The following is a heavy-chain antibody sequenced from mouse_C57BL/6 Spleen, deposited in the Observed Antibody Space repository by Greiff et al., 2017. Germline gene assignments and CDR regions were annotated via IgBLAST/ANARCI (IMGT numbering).Heavy chain of an antibody. CDR3: ARVCLPLMAMDY. J-gene: IGHJ4*01. CDR1: GYTFTSYW. V-gene: IGHV1-72*01. Sequence: VQLQQPGAELVKPGASVKLSCKASGYTFTSYWLHWVKQRPGRGLEWIGRIDPSGGGTNYNEKFKSKATLTVDKPSSTAYMQRSSLTSEDSAVXYCARVCLPLMAMDYWGQGTSVTVSS. CDR2: IDPSGGGT.